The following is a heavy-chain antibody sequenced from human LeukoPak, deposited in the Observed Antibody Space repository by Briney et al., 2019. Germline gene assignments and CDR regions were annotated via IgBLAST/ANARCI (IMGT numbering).Heavy chain of an antibody. CDR2: IHHRAGA. Sequence: SETLSLTCAVYGGSFTDYYWSWIRHLPGKGLEWIGEIHHRAGANYNPSLWGRVTISADASKNQFSLHLTSVTAADTATFYCARGPVRDDGLTGISYYFGLDVWGHGTTVTVFS. D-gene: IGHD2-21*02. J-gene: IGHJ6*02. CDR1: GGSFTDYY. V-gene: IGHV4-34*01. CDR3: ARGPVRDDGLTGISYYFGLDV.